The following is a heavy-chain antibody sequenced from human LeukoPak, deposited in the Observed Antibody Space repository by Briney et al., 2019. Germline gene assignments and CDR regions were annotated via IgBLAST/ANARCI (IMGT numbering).Heavy chain of an antibody. D-gene: IGHD6-19*01. V-gene: IGHV4-34*01. Sequence: SETLSLTCAVYGGSFSGYYWSWIRQPPGKGLEWIGEINHSGSINYNPSLKSRVTISVDTSKNQLSLKVRSVTAADTAVYYCARVRLWLASFDYWGQGTLVTVSS. CDR1: GGSFSGYY. CDR2: INHSGSI. J-gene: IGHJ4*02. CDR3: ARVRLWLASFDY.